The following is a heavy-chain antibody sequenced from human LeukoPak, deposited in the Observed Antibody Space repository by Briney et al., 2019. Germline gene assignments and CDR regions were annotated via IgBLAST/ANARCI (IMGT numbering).Heavy chain of an antibody. CDR3: ARGPIVVVPAAVYYFDY. D-gene: IGHD2-2*01. Sequence: PGGTLRLSCAASGFTFSSYGMSWVRQAPGKGLEWVSSISGSGGSIYYADSVKGRFTISRDNSKNTLYVQMNSLRAEDTAVYYCARGPIVVVPAAVYYFDYWGQGTLVTVSS. J-gene: IGHJ4*02. CDR1: GFTFSSYG. V-gene: IGHV3-23*01. CDR2: ISGSGGSI.